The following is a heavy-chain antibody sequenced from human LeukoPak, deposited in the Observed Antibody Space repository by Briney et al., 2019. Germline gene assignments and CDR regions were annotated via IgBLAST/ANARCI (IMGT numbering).Heavy chain of an antibody. CDR1: GYTFTSYD. J-gene: IGHJ4*02. CDR2: TNPNSGNT. Sequence: ASVKVSCKASGYTFTSYDINWVRQATGQGLEWMGWTNPNSGNTGYAQKLQGRVTMTRNTFISTAYMELSSLRSEDTAVYYCARGSGVVGASDYFDYWGQGTLVTVSS. CDR3: ARGSGVVGASDYFDY. D-gene: IGHD1-26*01. V-gene: IGHV1-8*01.